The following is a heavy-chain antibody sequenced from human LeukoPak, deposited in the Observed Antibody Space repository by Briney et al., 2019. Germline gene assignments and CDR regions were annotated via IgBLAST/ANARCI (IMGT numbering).Heavy chain of an antibody. CDR1: GFTVSTNC. CDR2: IYSGGTT. D-gene: IGHD3-10*01. CDR3: AKDLVVRRGRLMGYFDY. J-gene: IGHJ4*02. V-gene: IGHV3-53*04. Sequence: GGSLRLSCAASGFTVSTNCMTWVRQAPGKGLEWVSTIYSGGTTYYADSVMGRFTISRHNSRNTLYLQMNSLRAEDTAVYYCAKDLVVRRGRLMGYFDYWGQGTLVTVSS.